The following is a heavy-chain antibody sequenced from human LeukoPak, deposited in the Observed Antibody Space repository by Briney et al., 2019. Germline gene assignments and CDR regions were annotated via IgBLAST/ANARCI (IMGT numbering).Heavy chain of an antibody. J-gene: IGHJ3*02. D-gene: IGHD6-19*01. CDR1: GFTLSSCA. CDR3: ARRGNANGWGAFDI. CDR2: MDIIGTTT. Sequence: GGSLRLSCPASGFTLSSCAMSWVRQAPGKGLEWVSTMDIIGTTTFYADSVKGRFTISRDTSKNTLYLQMNSLRAEDTAVYYCARRGNANGWGAFDIWGQGTMVTVS. V-gene: IGHV3-23*05.